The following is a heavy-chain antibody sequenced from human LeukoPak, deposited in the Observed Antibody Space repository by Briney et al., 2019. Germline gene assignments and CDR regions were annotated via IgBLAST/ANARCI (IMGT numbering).Heavy chain of an antibody. D-gene: IGHD2-15*01. CDR2: INSDGSST. J-gene: IGHJ3*02. V-gene: IGHV3-74*01. CDR3: ARVMGGQDAFDI. CDR1: GFTFSSYW. Sequence: GGSLRLSCAASGFTFSSYWMHWVRQAPGKGLVWVSRINSDGSSTSYADSVKGRYTISRDNAKNTLYLQMNSQRAEDTAVYYCARVMGGQDAFDIWGQGTMVTVSS.